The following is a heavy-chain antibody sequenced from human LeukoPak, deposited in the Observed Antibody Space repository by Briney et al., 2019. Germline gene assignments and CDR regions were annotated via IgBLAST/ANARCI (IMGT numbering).Heavy chain of an antibody. CDR1: FGSISNYY. V-gene: IGHV4-59*01. Sequence: SETLSLTCTVSFGSISNYYWNWIRQPPGKGLEWIAFIHYSGITKYNPSLTSRVTISVDPSKNQFSLNLDSVTAADTAVYYCARSGYSSGWYWFDPWGQGTLVTVSS. CDR3: ARSGYSSGWYWFDP. D-gene: IGHD6-19*01. J-gene: IGHJ5*02. CDR2: IHYSGIT.